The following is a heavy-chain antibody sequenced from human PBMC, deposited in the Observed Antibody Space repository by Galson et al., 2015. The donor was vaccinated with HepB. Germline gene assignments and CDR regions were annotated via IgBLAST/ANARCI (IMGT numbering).Heavy chain of an antibody. CDR1: GYPFTDYY. V-gene: IGHV1-2*06. D-gene: IGHD2-15*01. Sequence: AVPLSCPASGYPFTDYYIHWVRQAPGQGLEWMGRIHPKSGGTNFAQKFQGRVTMTRDTSISTAYMELSSLRSDDTAIYYCARGTHILVVVAAYFDYWGQGTLVTVSS. CDR2: IHPKSGGT. J-gene: IGHJ4*02. CDR3: ARGTHILVVVAAYFDY.